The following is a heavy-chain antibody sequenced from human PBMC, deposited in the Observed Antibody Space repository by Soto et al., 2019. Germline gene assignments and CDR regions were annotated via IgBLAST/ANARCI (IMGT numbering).Heavy chain of an antibody. D-gene: IGHD2-2*01. J-gene: IGHJ5*02. V-gene: IGHV4-34*01. CDR1: GESFSGYY. Sequence: PAETLTITCAVYGESFSGYYLTWIRQPPGKGLEWIGQIHPTGNTNYSSSLKSRVSISVETSKIQSSLRLTSATAADTVVYYWARGDAINWYDCWGQG. CDR3: ARGDAINWYDC. CDR2: IHPTGNT.